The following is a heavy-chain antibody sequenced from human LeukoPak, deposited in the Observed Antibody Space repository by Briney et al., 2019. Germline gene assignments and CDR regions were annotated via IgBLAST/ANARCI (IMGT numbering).Heavy chain of an antibody. CDR1: GGSISSYY. CDR2: IYYSGST. D-gene: IGHD2-2*01. V-gene: IGHV4-59*01. CDR3: VRRVVPAAYDY. J-gene: IGHJ4*02. Sequence: SETLSLTCTVSGGSISSYYWSWIRQPPGKGLEWIGYIYYSGSTNYNPSLKSRVTISVDMSKNQFSLKLSSVTAADTAVYYCVRRVVPAAYDYWGQGTLVTVSS.